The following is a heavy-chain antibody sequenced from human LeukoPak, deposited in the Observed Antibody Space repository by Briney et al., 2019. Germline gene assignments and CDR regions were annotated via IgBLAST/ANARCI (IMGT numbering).Heavy chain of an antibody. D-gene: IGHD2-2*02. J-gene: IGHJ3*02. Sequence: ASVKVSCTASGYTFTGYYMHWVRQAPGQGLEWMGWINPNSGGTNYAQKFQGRVTMTRDTSISTAYMELSRLRSDDTAVYYCASDWGLSQLEYCSNTNCYMGAFDMWGQGTMVSVSS. V-gene: IGHV1-2*02. CDR2: INPNSGGT. CDR1: GYTFTGYY. CDR3: ASDWGLSQLEYCSNTNCYMGAFDM.